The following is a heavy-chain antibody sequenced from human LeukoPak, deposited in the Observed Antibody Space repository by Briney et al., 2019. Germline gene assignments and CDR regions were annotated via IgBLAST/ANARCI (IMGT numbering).Heavy chain of an antibody. J-gene: IGHJ4*02. D-gene: IGHD4-17*01. CDR3: AGGGNGDYGFDY. CDR2: THPGDSDT. Sequence: GESLQISCKAPGSTFSSYWIGWVRQLPGKGLEWMGITHPGDSDTRYSPSFQGQVTISADKSISTAYLQWSSLKASDTAMYYCAGGGNGDYGFDYWGQGTLVTVSS. CDR1: GSTFSSYW. V-gene: IGHV5-51*01.